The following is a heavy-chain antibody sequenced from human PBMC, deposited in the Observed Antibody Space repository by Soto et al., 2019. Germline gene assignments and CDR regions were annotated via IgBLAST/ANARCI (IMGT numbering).Heavy chain of an antibody. V-gene: IGHV3-30*18. D-gene: IGHD1-26*01. J-gene: IGHJ4*02. CDR2: ISYDGSLK. CDR1: GFTFSSYG. Sequence: QVHLVESGGGVVQPGRSLRLSCTASGFTFSSYGMSWVRQAPGKGLEWMTIISYDGSLKYYADSVKGRFTVSRDNSKNTLYLQMNSLRADDTAVYYCAKEIKPVSSPWDFDYWGQGTLATVSS. CDR3: AKEIKPVSSPWDFDY.